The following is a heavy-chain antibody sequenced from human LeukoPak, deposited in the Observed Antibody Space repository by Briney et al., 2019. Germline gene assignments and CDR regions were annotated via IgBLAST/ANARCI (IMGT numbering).Heavy chain of an antibody. D-gene: IGHD3-16*01. V-gene: IGHV1-2*02. CDR2: INPNSGGT. Sequence: EASVKVSCKASGYTFTGYYMHWVRQAPGQGLEWMGWINPNSGGTNYAQKFQGRVTMTRDTSISTAYMELSRLRSDDTAVYYCARKYLGETTRSGQGLYYYMDVWGKGTTVTVSS. CDR1: GYTFTGYY. J-gene: IGHJ6*03. CDR3: ARKYLGETTRSGQGLYYYMDV.